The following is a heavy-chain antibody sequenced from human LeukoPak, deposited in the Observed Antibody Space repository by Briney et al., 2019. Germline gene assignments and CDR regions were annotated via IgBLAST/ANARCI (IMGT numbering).Heavy chain of an antibody. CDR3: PKHFCAGTGAGPFYY. CDR2: IYSSGST. V-gene: IGHV4-59*08. CDR1: GGSISSYY. Sequence: PSETLSLTCTVSGGSISSYYWSWIRQPPGKGLEWIGYIYSSGSTNYNPSLKSRFTMSVDASKNQFSLKLSTVTAAYTAVYYCPKHFCAGTGAGPFYYRGQGTLVTVSS. D-gene: IGHD3-3*02. J-gene: IGHJ4*02.